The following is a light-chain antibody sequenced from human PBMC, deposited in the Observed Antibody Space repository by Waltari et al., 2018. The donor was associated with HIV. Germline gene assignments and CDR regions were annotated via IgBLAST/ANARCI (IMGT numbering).Light chain of an antibody. CDR1: ALPDQF. V-gene: IGLV3-25*03. J-gene: IGLJ3*02. CDR2: QDT. CDR3: QSADLSGTYWV. Sequence: SYDVTQPSSVSVSPGQTASITCPGYALPDQFVYLYKQKPGKAPVLVIYQDTQRPSGIPERFSGSSSGTVATLTIRGVRTEDEADYHCQSADLSGTYWVFGGGTKLTVL.